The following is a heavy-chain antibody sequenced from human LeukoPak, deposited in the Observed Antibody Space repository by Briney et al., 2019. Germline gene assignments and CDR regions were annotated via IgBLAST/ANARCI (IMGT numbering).Heavy chain of an antibody. Sequence: SETLSLTCAVYGGSFSGYYWSWIRQPPGKGLEWIGGIYHSGSTNYNPSLKSRVTISVDKSKNQFSLKLSSVTAADTAVYYCARDPHSGYDEGGDYWGQGTLVTVSS. J-gene: IGHJ4*02. V-gene: IGHV4-34*01. D-gene: IGHD5-12*01. CDR1: GGSFSGYY. CDR2: IYHSGST. CDR3: ARDPHSGYDEGGDY.